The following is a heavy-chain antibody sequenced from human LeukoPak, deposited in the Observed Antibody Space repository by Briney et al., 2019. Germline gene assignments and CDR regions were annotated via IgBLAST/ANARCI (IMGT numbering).Heavy chain of an antibody. CDR3: ARLPQLDY. CDR2: IYHNGST. V-gene: IGHV4-38-2*02. CDR1: GYSISSGYY. J-gene: IGHJ4*02. Sequence: SETLSLTCTVSGYSISSGYYWGWIRQPPGKGLEWIGNIYHNGSTYYNPPLKSRVTISVDTSKNQFSLKLSSVTAADTAVYYCARLPQLDYWGQGTLVTVSS.